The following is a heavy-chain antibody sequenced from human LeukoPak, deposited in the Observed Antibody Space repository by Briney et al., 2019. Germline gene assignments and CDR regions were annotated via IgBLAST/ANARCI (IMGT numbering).Heavy chain of an antibody. D-gene: IGHD3-10*01. V-gene: IGHV1-18*01. CDR3: ARDQMYYYGSGSYYPSPGYYYGMDV. Sequence: GASVKVSCKASGYTFTSYGISWVRQAPGQGLEWMGWISAYNGNTNYAQKLQDRVTMTTDTSTSTAYMELRSLRSDDTAVYYCARDQMYYYGSGSYYPSPGYYYGMDVWGQGTTVTVSS. CDR2: ISAYNGNT. J-gene: IGHJ6*02. CDR1: GYTFTSYG.